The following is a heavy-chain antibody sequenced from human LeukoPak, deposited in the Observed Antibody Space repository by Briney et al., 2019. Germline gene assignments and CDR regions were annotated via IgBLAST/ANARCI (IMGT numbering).Heavy chain of an antibody. CDR1: GYTFTDYN. CDR2: ITPNSGAT. CDR3: ARGAGSGTYRRFDF. D-gene: IGHD3-10*01. Sequence: ASVKVSCKASGYTFTDYNIHWVRQAPGQGLEWMGWITPNSGATLYAQQFQGRVTMTRDTPISTVYMELNNLISDDTAVYYCARGAGSGTYRRFDFWGQGTLVTVSS. J-gene: IGHJ4*02. V-gene: IGHV1-2*02.